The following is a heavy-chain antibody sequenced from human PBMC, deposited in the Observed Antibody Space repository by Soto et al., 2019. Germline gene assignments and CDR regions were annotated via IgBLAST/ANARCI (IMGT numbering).Heavy chain of an antibody. V-gene: IGHV3-48*01. Sequence: GGALRISCAAPGFTFNSYSMKLVRQAPGKGLEWVSYISSSSSTIYYADSVKGRFTISRDNAKNSLYLQMNSLRAEDTAVYYCARDSILVRGVIFDYWGQGTLVTVSS. CDR2: ISSSSSTI. D-gene: IGHD3-10*01. CDR3: ARDSILVRGVIFDY. CDR1: GFTFNSYS. J-gene: IGHJ4*02.